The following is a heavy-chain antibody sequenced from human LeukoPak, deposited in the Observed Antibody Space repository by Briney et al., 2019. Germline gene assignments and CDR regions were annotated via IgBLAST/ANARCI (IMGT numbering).Heavy chain of an antibody. CDR3: ASVNQYYYDSSGYYYFDY. CDR1: GGSISSYY. CDR2: IYYSGST. J-gene: IGHJ4*02. Sequence: SEALSLTCTVSGGSISSYYWSWIRQPPGKGLEWIGYIYYSGSTNYNPSLKSRVTISVDTSKNQFSLKLSSVTAADTAVYYCASVNQYYYDSSGYYYFDYWGQGTLVTVSS. D-gene: IGHD3-22*01. V-gene: IGHV4-59*12.